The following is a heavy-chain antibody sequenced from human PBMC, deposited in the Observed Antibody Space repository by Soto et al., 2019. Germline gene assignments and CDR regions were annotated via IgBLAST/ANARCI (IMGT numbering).Heavy chain of an antibody. CDR3: AREASAYYGSGSYYKSGKKYYFDY. D-gene: IGHD3-10*01. J-gene: IGHJ4*02. V-gene: IGHV1-69*04. CDR2: IIPILGIA. CDR1: GGTFSSYT. Sequence: GASVKVSCKASGGTFSSYTISWVRQAPGQGLEWMGRIIPILGIADYAQKFQGRFTITADKSTSTAYMELRSLRSEDTAVYYFAREASAYYGSGSYYKSGKKYYFDYWGQGTLVTVSS.